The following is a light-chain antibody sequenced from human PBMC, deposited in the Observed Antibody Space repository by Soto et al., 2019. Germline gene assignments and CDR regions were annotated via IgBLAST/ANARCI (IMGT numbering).Light chain of an antibody. CDR3: QQYDNWPWT. J-gene: IGKJ1*01. CDR2: GAS. V-gene: IGKV3-15*01. Sequence: EIVMTQSPATVSVSPGDRATLSCRASRTVHTNVAWYQHKPGQAPRLLIYGASRRATGFPARFSGSGSGTDLTITISSLQSEDFEVYYCQQYDNWPWTFGQGTKVDIK. CDR1: RTVHTN.